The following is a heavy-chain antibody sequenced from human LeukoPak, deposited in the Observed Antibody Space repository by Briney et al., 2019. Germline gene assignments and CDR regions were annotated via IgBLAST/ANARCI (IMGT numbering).Heavy chain of an antibody. CDR3: ARDYVWGSYRYPFDY. V-gene: IGHV3-30-3*01. Sequence: GGALRLSCAASGFTLSSYATHWGRHAPGKGLEWGAVISYDGSNKYYADSGKGRFTISRDNSTNTLYLQMNSLRAEDTAVYYCARDYVWGSYRYPFDYWGQGTLVTVSS. CDR2: ISYDGSNK. J-gene: IGHJ4*02. D-gene: IGHD3-16*02. CDR1: GFTLSSYA.